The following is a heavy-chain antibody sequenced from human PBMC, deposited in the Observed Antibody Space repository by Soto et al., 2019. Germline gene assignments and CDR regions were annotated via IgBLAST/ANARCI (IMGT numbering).Heavy chain of an antibody. V-gene: IGHV3-11*05. J-gene: IGHJ3*02. CDR3: ARGGLRGYSGYVDI. CDR2: ISSSSSYT. CDR1: GFTFSDYY. D-gene: IGHD5-12*01. Sequence: QVQLVESGGGLVKPGGSLRLSCAASGFTFSDYYMSWIRQAPGKGLEWVSYISSSSSYTNYADSVKGRFTISRDNAKNSLYRQMNSLRAEDTAVYYCARGGLRGYSGYVDIWGQGTMVTVSS.